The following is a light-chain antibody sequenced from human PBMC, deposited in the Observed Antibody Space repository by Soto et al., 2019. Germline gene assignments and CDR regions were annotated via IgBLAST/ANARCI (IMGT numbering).Light chain of an antibody. V-gene: IGLV2-8*01. J-gene: IGLJ2*01. Sequence: QSVLTQPASVSGSPGQSITISCTGTSSDVGGYNYVSWYQQHPGKAPKLMIYEVSNRPSGVPDRFSGSKSGNTASLTVSGLQADDEAHYYCSSYAGTNMYVVFGGGTKLTVL. CDR2: EVS. CDR1: SSDVGGYNY. CDR3: SSYAGTNMYVV.